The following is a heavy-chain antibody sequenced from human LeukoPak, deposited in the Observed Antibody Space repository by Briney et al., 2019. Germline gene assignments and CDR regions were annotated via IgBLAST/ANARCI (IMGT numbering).Heavy chain of an antibody. CDR3: ARTAGWSYGFDY. D-gene: IGHD3-16*01. CDR1: GGSISSGDYY. J-gene: IGHJ4*02. CDR2: IYNSGTT. Sequence: SETLSLTCTVSGGSISSGDYYWTWIRQHPGKGLEWNGYIYNSGTTYYNPSLESRVTISGDTSKNQFSLKLSSVTAADTAVYYCARTAGWSYGFDYWGQGTLVTVSS. V-gene: IGHV4-31*03.